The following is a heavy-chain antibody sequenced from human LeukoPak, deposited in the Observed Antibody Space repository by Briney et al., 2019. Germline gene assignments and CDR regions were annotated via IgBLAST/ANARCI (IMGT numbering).Heavy chain of an antibody. D-gene: IGHD2-2*02. Sequence: SETLSLTCTVSGGSTSSGDYYWSWIRQPSGKGLEWIGYIYYSGSTYYNPSLKSRVTISVDTSKNQFSLKLSSVTAADTAVYYYASRRYCSSTSCSTDDAFDIWGQGTMVTVSS. CDR2: IYYSGST. CDR3: ASRRYCSSTSCSTDDAFDI. CDR1: GGSTSSGDYY. V-gene: IGHV4-30-4*08. J-gene: IGHJ3*02.